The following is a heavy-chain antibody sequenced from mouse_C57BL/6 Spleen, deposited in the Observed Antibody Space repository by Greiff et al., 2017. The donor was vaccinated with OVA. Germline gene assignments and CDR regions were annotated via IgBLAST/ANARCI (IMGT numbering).Heavy chain of an antibody. D-gene: IGHD2-3*01. V-gene: IGHV1-66*01. J-gene: IGHJ1*03. Sequence: QVHVKQSGPELVKPGASVKISCKASGYSFTSYYIHWVKQRPGQGLEWIGWIYPGSGNTKYNEKFKGKATLTADTSSSTAYMQLSSLTSEDSAVYYCARGDGYYWYFDVWGTGTTVTVSS. CDR2: IYPGSGNT. CDR3: ARGDGYYWYFDV. CDR1: GYSFTSYY.